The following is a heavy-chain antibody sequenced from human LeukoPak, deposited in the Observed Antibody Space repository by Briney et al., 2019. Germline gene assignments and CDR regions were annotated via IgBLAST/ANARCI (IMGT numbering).Heavy chain of an antibody. CDR3: AGYCSSTSCYPLYYFDY. CDR2: IYYSGST. CDR1: DASISSGGYY. Sequence: PSQTLSLTCTVSDASISSGGYYWSWIRQPPGKGLEWIGYIYYSGSTYYNPSLKSRVTISVDTSKNQFSLKLSSVTAADTAVYYCAGYCSSTSCYPLYYFDYWGQGTLVTVSS. J-gene: IGHJ4*02. D-gene: IGHD2-2*01. V-gene: IGHV4-30-4*08.